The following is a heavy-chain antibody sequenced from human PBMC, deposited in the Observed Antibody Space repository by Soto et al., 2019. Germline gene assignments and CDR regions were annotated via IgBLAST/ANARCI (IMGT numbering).Heavy chain of an antibody. CDR2: IYNIGST. Sequence: SETLSLTCTVSGGSISGYYWSWLRQPPGKGLEWIGNIYNIGSTNYNPSLKSRVTMSVDTSKNRFSLKLSSVTAADTAVYYCARHFSVDYFDYWGQGALVTVSS. CDR1: GGSISGYY. J-gene: IGHJ4*02. CDR3: ARHFSVDYFDY. V-gene: IGHV4-59*08.